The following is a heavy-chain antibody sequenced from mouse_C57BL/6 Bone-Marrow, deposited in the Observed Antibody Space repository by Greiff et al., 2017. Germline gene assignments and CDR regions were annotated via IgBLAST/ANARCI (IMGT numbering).Heavy chain of an antibody. Sequence: EVQLQQSGPELVKPGASVKISCKASGYTFTDYYMNWVKQSHGKSLEWIGDINPNNGGTSYNQKFKGKATLTVDKSSSTAYMELRSLTSEDSAVYYCARRPIYYYGSSPLAYWGQGTLVTVSA. J-gene: IGHJ3*01. CDR1: GYTFTDYY. CDR2: INPNNGGT. CDR3: ARRPIYYYGSSPLAY. V-gene: IGHV1-26*01. D-gene: IGHD1-1*01.